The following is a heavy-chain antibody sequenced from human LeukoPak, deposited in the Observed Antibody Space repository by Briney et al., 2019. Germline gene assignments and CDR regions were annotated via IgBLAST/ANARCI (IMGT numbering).Heavy chain of an antibody. V-gene: IGHV3-49*04. CDR1: GFAFDDFA. CDR2: IRRRAYGGAA. CDR3: SRNGLVDFDY. Sequence: GGPLRLSCTTSGFAFDDFAMRGVGQPAGKGLEWVGFIRRRAYGGAAEYAASVKGRFIISRYDSKGIAYLQMNSLKTEDTAVYYCSRNGLVDFDYWGQGSRVIVSP. J-gene: IGHJ4*02.